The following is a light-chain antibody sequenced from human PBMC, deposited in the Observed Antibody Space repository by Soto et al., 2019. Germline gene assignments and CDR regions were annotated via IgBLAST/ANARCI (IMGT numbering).Light chain of an antibody. V-gene: IGLV2-23*01. CDR2: EGS. CDR1: SSDVGSYNL. Sequence: QSALTQPASVSGSPGQSITISCTGTSSDVGSYNLVSWYQQHPGKAPKLMIYEGSKRPSGVSNRFSGSKSGNTASLTISGLHAEDEADYYCCSYAGSSTGVFGGGTKLTVL. J-gene: IGLJ3*02. CDR3: CSYAGSSTGV.